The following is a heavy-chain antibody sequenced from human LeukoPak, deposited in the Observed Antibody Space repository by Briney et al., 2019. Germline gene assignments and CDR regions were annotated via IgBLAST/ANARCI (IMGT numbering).Heavy chain of an antibody. CDR2: IYNSGAKI. J-gene: IGHJ4*02. CDR3: AKDVAPDSGWDLDY. CDR1: GLTFSTYS. Sequence: PGGSLRLSCAVSGLTFSTYSMTWVRQGPGKGLEWVSSIYNSGAKIFYADSVKGRFTISRDNSKNMLYLQMNSLRVEDTAVYYCAKDVAPDSGWDLDYWDQGTLVTVSS. V-gene: IGHV3-23*01. D-gene: IGHD6-19*01.